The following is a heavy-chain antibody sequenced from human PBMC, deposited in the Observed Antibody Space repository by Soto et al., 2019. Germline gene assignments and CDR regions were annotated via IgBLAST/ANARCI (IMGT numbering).Heavy chain of an antibody. D-gene: IGHD6-19*01. CDR3: ARDGYSSGFDY. CDR2: IGTTSTYI. CDR1: GFTFRRHS. V-gene: IGHV3-21*01. Sequence: EVQLVESGGGLVEPGGSLRLSCAASGFTFRRHSLNWVRQAPGKGLEWVSSIGTTSTYIYYADSVKGRFTISRDNAKNSLYLQMDSLRAEDTAVYYCARDGYSSGFDYWGQGTLVTASS. J-gene: IGHJ4*02.